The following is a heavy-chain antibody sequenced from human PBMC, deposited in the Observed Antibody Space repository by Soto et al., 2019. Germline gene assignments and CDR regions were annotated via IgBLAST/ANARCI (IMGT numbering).Heavy chain of an antibody. CDR1: GGSFSGYY. D-gene: IGHD3-16*01. J-gene: IGHJ6*02. CDR2: INHSGST. V-gene: IGHV4-34*01. Sequence: QVQLQQWGAGLLKPSETLSLTCAVYGGSFSGYYWSWIRQPPGKGLEWIGEINHSGSTNYNPSLKSRVTISVDTSKNQCSLKLSAVTAADTAVYYCARTSLMITFGGVSAQYYYYYGMDVWGQGTTVTVSS. CDR3: ARTSLMITFGGVSAQYYYYYGMDV.